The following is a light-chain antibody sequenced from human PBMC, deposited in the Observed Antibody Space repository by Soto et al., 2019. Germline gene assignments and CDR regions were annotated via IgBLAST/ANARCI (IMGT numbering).Light chain of an antibody. CDR2: QAS. V-gene: IGKV1-5*03. CDR3: QHYDVSPYA. Sequence: DIQMTQSPSTLSASVGDRVTISCRTSQSVGSNLAWYQQKPGKVPKLLIFQASTLETGVPSRFSGSGSGTDFTLSNSSLQPDDFATYYCQHYDVSPYAFGQGTKVEIK. J-gene: IGKJ2*01. CDR1: QSVGSN.